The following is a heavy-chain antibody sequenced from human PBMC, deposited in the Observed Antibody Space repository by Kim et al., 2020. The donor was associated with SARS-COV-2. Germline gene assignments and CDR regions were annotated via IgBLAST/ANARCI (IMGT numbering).Heavy chain of an antibody. CDR2: IYYSGST. CDR3: ARDHVDTAMVNYYYGMDV. Sequence: SETLSLTCTVSGGSISSSSYYWGWIRQPPGKGLEWIGSIYYSGSTYYNPSLKSRVTISVDTSKNQFSLKLSSVTAADTAVYYCARDHVDTAMVNYYYGMDVWGQGTTVTVSS. CDR1: GGSISSSSYY. J-gene: IGHJ6*02. V-gene: IGHV4-39*02. D-gene: IGHD5-18*01.